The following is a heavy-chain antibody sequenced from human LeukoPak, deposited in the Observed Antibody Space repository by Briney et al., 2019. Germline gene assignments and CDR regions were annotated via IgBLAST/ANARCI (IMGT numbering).Heavy chain of an antibody. CDR3: AKDGVYPYYFDY. D-gene: IGHD6-13*01. J-gene: IGHJ4*02. V-gene: IGHV3-30*18. CDR1: GFTFSSYA. Sequence: GGSLRLSCAASGFTFSSYAMSWVRQAPGKGLEWVAVISYDGSNKYYADSVKGRFTISRDNSKNTLYLQMNSLRAEDTAVYYCAKDGVYPYYFDYWGQGTLVTVSS. CDR2: ISYDGSNK.